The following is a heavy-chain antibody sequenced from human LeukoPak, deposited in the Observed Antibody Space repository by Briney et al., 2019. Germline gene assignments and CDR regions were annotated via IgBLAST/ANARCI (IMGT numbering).Heavy chain of an antibody. J-gene: IGHJ4*02. CDR2: MSFDGTDK. D-gene: IGHD6-19*01. V-gene: IGHV3-30-3*01. CDR1: GFSFSDYA. Sequence: GGSLRLSCAASGFSFSDYAVHWVRQAPGRGLEWVAVMSFDGTDKYYADSVKGRFTISRDNSKNTLYLQMTSLRAEDTAVYYCARDHVTGWLRGFDYWGQGTLVTVSS. CDR3: ARDHVTGWLRGFDY.